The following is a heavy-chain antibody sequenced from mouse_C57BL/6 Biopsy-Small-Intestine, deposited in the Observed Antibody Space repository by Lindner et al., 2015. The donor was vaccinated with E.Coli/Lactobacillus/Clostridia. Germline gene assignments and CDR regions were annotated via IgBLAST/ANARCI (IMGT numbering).Heavy chain of an antibody. CDR1: GYTFTSYG. J-gene: IGHJ1*01. V-gene: IGHV1-81*01. CDR2: ISAYNGNT. D-gene: IGHD1-1*01. CDR3: ARDSSSWYYYYYGMDV. Sequence: SVKVSCKASGYTFTSYGISWARQAPGQGLEWMGWISAYNGNTNYAQKLQGRVTMTTDTSTSTAYMELRSLRSDDTAVYYCARDSSSWYYYYYGMDVWGQGTTVTVSS.